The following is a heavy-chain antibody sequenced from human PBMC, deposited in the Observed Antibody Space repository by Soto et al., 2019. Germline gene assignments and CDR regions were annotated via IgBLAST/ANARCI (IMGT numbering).Heavy chain of an antibody. D-gene: IGHD3-9*01. Sequence: SETLSLTCTVSGGSISSGDYYWSWIRQPPGKGLEWIGYIYYSGSTYYNPSLKSRVTISVDTSKNQFSLKLSSVTAADTAVYYCARVIYDILTGYFNWFDPWGQGTLVTVSS. V-gene: IGHV4-30-4*01. J-gene: IGHJ5*02. CDR2: IYYSGST. CDR3: ARVIYDILTGYFNWFDP. CDR1: GGSISSGDYY.